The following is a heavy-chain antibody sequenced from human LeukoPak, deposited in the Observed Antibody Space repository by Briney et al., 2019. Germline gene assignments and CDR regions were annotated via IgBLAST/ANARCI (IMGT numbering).Heavy chain of an antibody. D-gene: IGHD4-11*01. Sequence: GGSLRLSCAASGFTFSSYGMHWVRQAPGKGLEWVAFIQYDGSNKYYADSVKGRFTISRDNSKNTLYLQMNSLRAEDTAVYYCANSNEWDFFDYWGQGTLVTVSS. CDR1: GFTFSSYG. CDR3: ANSNEWDFFDY. CDR2: IQYDGSNK. V-gene: IGHV3-30*02. J-gene: IGHJ4*02.